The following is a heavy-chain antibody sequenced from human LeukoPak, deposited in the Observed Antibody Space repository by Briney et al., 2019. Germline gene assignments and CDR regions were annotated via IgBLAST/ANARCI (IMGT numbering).Heavy chain of an antibody. Sequence: SETLCLTCTVPGSISSYYWSWIRQPPGKGLEWIGYIYTSGSTNYNPSLKSRVTISVDTSKNHFSLDLSSVTAADTAVYYCARGGKATVVTMWGQGILVTVSS. D-gene: IGHD4-23*01. J-gene: IGHJ4*02. CDR3: ARGGKATVVTM. CDR2: IYTSGST. CDR1: GSISSYY. V-gene: IGHV4-4*09.